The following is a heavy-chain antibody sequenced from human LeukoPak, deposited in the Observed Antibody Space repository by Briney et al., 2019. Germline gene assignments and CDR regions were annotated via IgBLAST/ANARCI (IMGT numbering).Heavy chain of an antibody. J-gene: IGHJ3*02. Sequence: GGSLRLSCAASGFAFSSYSMNWVRQAPGKGLEWVSSISSGSSFKYYADSVKGRFTISRDNAKNSLYLQMSSLRAEDTAVYYCARFGNSPFRDLPDAFDIWGQGTMVTVSS. V-gene: IGHV3-21*01. CDR2: ISSGSSFK. CDR1: GFAFSSYS. D-gene: IGHD4-23*01. CDR3: ARFGNSPFRDLPDAFDI.